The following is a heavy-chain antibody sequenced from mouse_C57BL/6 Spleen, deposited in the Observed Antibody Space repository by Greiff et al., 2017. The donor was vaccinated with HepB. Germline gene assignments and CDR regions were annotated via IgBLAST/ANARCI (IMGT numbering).Heavy chain of an antibody. V-gene: IGHV1-82*01. J-gene: IGHJ3*01. Sequence: VQLVESGPELVKPGASVKISCKASGYAFSSSWMNWVKQRPGKGLEWIGRIYPGDGDTNYNGKFKGKATLTADKSSSTAYMQLSSLTSEDSAVYFCAREGDSNYGGFAYWGQGTLVTVSA. CDR1: GYAFSSSW. D-gene: IGHD2-5*01. CDR2: IYPGDGDT. CDR3: AREGDSNYGGFAY.